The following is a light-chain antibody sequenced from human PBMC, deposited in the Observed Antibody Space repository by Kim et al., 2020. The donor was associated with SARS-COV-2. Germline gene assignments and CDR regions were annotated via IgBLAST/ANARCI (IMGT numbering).Light chain of an antibody. J-gene: IGLJ1*01. CDR2: ATI. CDR3: QSYDNSLSGYV. V-gene: IGLV1-40*01. Sequence: QRVTISCTGSSSNIGAGYDVNWYQQLPGTAPKLLMYATINRPSGVPDRFSGSKSGTSASLAITGLQAEDEADYYCQSYDNSLSGYVFGTGTKVTVL. CDR1: SSNIGAGYD.